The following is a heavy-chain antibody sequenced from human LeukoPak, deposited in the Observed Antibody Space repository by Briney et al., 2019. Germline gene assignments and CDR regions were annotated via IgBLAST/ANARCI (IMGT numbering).Heavy chain of an antibody. Sequence: SETLSLTCTVSGYSISSGYYWGWIRQPPGKGLEWIGSIYHSGSTYYNPSLKSRVTISVDTSKNQFSLKLSSATAADTAVYYCAREESGSLGYADYWGQGTLVTVSS. D-gene: IGHD1-26*01. V-gene: IGHV4-38-2*02. CDR3: AREESGSLGYADY. J-gene: IGHJ4*02. CDR2: IYHSGST. CDR1: GYSISSGYY.